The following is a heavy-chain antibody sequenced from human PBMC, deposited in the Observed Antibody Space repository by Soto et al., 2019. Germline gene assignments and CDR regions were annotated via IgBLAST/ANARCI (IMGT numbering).Heavy chain of an antibody. V-gene: IGHV3-15*07. D-gene: IGHD6-19*01. CDR2: IKSKTDGGTT. CDR3: TNYLGIAVAVLHYYYYGMDV. CDR1: GFTFSNAW. J-gene: IGHJ6*02. Sequence: EVQLLESGGGLVKPGGSLRLSCAASGFTFSNAWMNWVRQAPGKGLEWVGRIKSKTDGGTTDYAAPVKGRFTISRDDSKNTLYLQMNSLKTEDTAVYYCTNYLGIAVAVLHYYYYGMDVWGQGTTVTVSS.